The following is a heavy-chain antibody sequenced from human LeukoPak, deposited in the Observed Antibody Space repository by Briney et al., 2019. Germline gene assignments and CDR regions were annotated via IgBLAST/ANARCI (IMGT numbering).Heavy chain of an antibody. CDR3: ARQDNWNDVSEIDY. D-gene: IGHD1-20*01. CDR1: GYTFTNYW. Sequence: GESLKISCKASGYTFTNYWIGWVRPMPGKGLEWMGIIYPDDSDFIYSPSFQGQVTISADKSISTAYLQWSSLKASDTAMYYCARQDNWNDVSEIDYWGQGTLVTVSS. V-gene: IGHV5-51*01. J-gene: IGHJ4*02. CDR2: IYPDDSDF.